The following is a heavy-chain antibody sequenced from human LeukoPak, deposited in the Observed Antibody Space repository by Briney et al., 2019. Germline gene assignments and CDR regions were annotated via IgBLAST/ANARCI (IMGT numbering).Heavy chain of an antibody. J-gene: IGHJ4*02. Sequence: ASVKVSCKASGCNFTGHYMHWERQAPGQWLEWMGWINPNTGGTNYAQKFQGRVTMTRDTPISTVYMELSRLRYDDTAVYYCARDSDLSYWGQGAQVAVSS. CDR3: ARDSDLSY. V-gene: IGHV1-2*02. CDR2: INPNTGGT. CDR1: GCNFTGHY. D-gene: IGHD1-26*01.